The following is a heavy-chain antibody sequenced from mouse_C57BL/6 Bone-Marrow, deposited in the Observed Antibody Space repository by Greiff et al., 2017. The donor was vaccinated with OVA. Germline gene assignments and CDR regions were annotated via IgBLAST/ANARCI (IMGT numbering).Heavy chain of an antibody. CDR2: IYPGSGST. Sequence: QVQLQQPGAELVKPGASVKMSCKASGYTFTSYWITWVKQRPGQGLEWIGDIYPGSGSTNYNEKFKSKAPLTVDTSSRTPYRQLSSLTSEDSAVYYCARVYYYGSSYPYWYFDVWGTGTTVTVSS. J-gene: IGHJ1*03. D-gene: IGHD1-1*01. V-gene: IGHV1-55*01. CDR3: ARVYYYGSSYPYWYFDV. CDR1: GYTFTSYW.